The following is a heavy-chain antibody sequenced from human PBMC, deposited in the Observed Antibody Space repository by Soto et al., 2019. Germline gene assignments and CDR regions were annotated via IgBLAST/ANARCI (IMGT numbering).Heavy chain of an antibody. D-gene: IGHD2-2*02. CDR2: IDPSDSYT. Sequence: ESLKISCKGSGYSFTSYWISWVRQMPGKGLEWMGRIDPSDSYTNYSPSFQGHVTISADKSISTAYLQWSSLKASDTAMYYCARRPIVVVPATIPGDYYYYGMDVWGQGTTVTGSS. V-gene: IGHV5-10-1*01. CDR1: GYSFTSYW. CDR3: ARRPIVVVPATIPGDYYYYGMDV. J-gene: IGHJ6*02.